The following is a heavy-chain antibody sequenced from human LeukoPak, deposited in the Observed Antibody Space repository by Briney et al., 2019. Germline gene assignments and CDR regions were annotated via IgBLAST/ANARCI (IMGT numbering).Heavy chain of an antibody. D-gene: IGHD5-18*01. CDR3: ARVKRGYSYGSLEYYYFYMDV. CDR1: GGSLSGYY. Sequence: SETLSLTCAVSGGSLSGYYWTWIRQPPGKGLEWIGEINHSGSTNYNPSLKSRVTISVDTSRKQFFLRLSSVTAADTAMYYCARVKRGYSYGSLEYYYFYMDVWGKGTTVTVSS. CDR2: INHSGST. V-gene: IGHV4-34*01. J-gene: IGHJ6*03.